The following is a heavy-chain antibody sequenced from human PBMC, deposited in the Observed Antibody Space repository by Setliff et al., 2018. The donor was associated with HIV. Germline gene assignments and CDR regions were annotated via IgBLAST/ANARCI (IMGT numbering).Heavy chain of an antibody. CDR2: IYYSGST. CDR1: GGSISSYY. J-gene: IGHJ4*02. Sequence: ETLSLTCSVSGGSISSYYWSWIRQPPGKGLEWIGYIYYSGSTNYNPFLESRVTISVDTSKNQFSLKLSSVTAADTAMYYCARHWGYSYGIDYWGQGIPVTV. D-gene: IGHD5-18*01. CDR3: ARHWGYSYGIDY. V-gene: IGHV4-59*08.